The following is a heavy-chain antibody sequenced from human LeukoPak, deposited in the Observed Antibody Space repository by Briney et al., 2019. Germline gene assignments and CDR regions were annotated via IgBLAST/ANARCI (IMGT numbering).Heavy chain of an antibody. CDR2: ISSSSSYI. V-gene: IGHV3-21*01. CDR1: GFTFSTYS. J-gene: IGHJ3*02. CDR3: ARKRVGYGDYGYAFDI. D-gene: IGHD4-17*01. Sequence: GGSLRLSCAASGFTFSTYSMNWVRQAPGKGLEWVSSISSSSSYIYYADSVKGRFTISRDNAKNSLYLQMNSLRAEDTAVYYCARKRVGYGDYGYAFDIWGQGTMVTVSS.